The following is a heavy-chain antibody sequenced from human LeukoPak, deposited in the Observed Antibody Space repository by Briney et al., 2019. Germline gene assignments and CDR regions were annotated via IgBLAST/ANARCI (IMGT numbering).Heavy chain of an antibody. CDR1: GFTFSSYG. Sequence: GGSLRLSCAASGFTFSSYGMHWVRQAPGKGLEWMALIRYDGSNKYYADSVKGRFTISRDNSKNTLYLQMNSLRAEDTAVYYCAKLDPGDIAAAGTRIDYWGQGTLVTVSS. D-gene: IGHD6-13*01. CDR3: AKLDPGDIAAAGTRIDY. V-gene: IGHV3-30*02. J-gene: IGHJ4*02. CDR2: IRYDGSNK.